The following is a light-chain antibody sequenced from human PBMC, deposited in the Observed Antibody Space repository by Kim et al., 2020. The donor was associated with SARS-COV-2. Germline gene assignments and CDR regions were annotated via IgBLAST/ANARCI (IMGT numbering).Light chain of an antibody. J-gene: IGKJ4*01. CDR3: QQYSNYPLT. V-gene: IGKV1-5*03. Sequence: ASVGDRIPLTCRASQSVRSWLAWHQQKPGNAPNLLIYKASTLESGVPSRFSGSGSGTEFTLTISSLQPDDFATYYCQQYSNYPLTFGGGTKVDIK. CDR1: QSVRSW. CDR2: KAS.